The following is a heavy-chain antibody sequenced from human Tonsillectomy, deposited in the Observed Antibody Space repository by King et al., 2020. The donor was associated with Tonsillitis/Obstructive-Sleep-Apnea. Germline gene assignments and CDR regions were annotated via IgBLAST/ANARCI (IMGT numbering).Heavy chain of an antibody. Sequence: VQLVESGGGLVKPGGSLRLSCAVSGFTFSNAWMSWVRQAPGKGLEWIGRIKSKPDGGTTEDAAPVKGRFTISRDDSKNTLYLQMNSLKNDDTAVYYCTTDGIWRATEVVRYDYYMDVWGQGTTVTVSS. CDR3: TTDGIWRATEVVRYDYYMDV. D-gene: IGHD1-26*01. J-gene: IGHJ6*03. CDR1: GFTFSNAW. V-gene: IGHV3-15*01. CDR2: IKSKPDGGTT.